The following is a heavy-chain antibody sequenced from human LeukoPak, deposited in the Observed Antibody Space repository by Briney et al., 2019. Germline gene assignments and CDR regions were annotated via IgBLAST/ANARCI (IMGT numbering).Heavy chain of an antibody. Sequence: PGGSLRLSCAASGFTFSSYAMNWVRQAPGKGLEWVSSISSSSSYIYYADSVKGRFTISRDNAKNSLYLQMNSLRVEDTAVYYCASIDYGDHDAFDIWGQGTMVTVSS. CDR3: ASIDYGDHDAFDI. CDR1: GFTFSSYA. J-gene: IGHJ3*02. V-gene: IGHV3-21*01. CDR2: ISSSSSYI. D-gene: IGHD4-17*01.